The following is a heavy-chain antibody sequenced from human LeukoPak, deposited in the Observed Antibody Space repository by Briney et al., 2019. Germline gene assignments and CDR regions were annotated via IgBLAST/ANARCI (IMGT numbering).Heavy chain of an antibody. CDR3: ARIRLDYSETRIDSFDI. CDR1: GFIVSSNY. CDR2: IYSGGST. V-gene: IGHV3-53*04. Sequence: GGSLRLSCAASGFIVSSNYMSWARQAPGKGLEWVSSIYSGGSTYYADSVKGRYTISRHNPNTLCLQMNSLKTEDTAVYYCARIRLDYSETRIDSFDIWGQGTMVTVSS. D-gene: IGHD3-22*01. J-gene: IGHJ3*02.